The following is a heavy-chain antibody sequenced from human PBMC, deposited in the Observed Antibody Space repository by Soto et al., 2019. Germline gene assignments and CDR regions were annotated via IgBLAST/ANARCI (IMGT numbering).Heavy chain of an antibody. D-gene: IGHD1-26*01. V-gene: IGHV1-46*02. CDR1: GYTFNRHY. Sequence: QVQLVQSGAEVRKPGASVKVSCKASGYTFNRHYIQWVRQAPGQGLEWMGMIDPSGRDTNYAKKFQGRVTLTSDTSTSTVYMELSSLRSEDTAVYYCAKRRGVGLTRSSFDYWGPGTLVIVSS. CDR2: IDPSGRDT. CDR3: AKRRGVGLTRSSFDY. J-gene: IGHJ4*02.